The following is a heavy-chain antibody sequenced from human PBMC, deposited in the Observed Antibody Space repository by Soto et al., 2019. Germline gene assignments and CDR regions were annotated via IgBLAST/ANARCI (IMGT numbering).Heavy chain of an antibody. CDR3: ARGLYYYDSSGPVWAFDI. Sequence: SVKFYCKASGGTFSSYAISWVRQAPGQGLEWMGGIIPIFGTANYAQKFQGRVTITADESTSTAYMELSSLRSEDTAVYYCARGLYYYDSSGPVWAFDIWGQGTMVTVSS. V-gene: IGHV1-69*13. J-gene: IGHJ3*02. CDR1: GGTFSSYA. CDR2: IIPIFGTA. D-gene: IGHD3-22*01.